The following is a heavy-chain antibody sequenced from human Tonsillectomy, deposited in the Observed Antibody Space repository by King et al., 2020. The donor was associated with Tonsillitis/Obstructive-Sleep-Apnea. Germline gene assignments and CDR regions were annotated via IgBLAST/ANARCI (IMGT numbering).Heavy chain of an antibody. CDR1: GFTFDDYA. CDR2: ISGDGGST. D-gene: IGHD3-22*01. CDR3: ANDIGIVVANAEYFQH. Sequence: VQLVESGGGVVQPGGSLRLSCAASGFTFDDYAMHWVRQAPGKGLEWVSLISGDGGSTYYADSVKGRFTISRDNSKNSLYLQMNSLRTEDTAFYYCANDIGIVVANAEYFQHWGQGTLVTVSS. V-gene: IGHV3-43*02. J-gene: IGHJ1*01.